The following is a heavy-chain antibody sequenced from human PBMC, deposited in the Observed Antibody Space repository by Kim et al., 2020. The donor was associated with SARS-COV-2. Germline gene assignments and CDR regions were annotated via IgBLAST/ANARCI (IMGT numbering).Heavy chain of an antibody. CDR2: ISYDGSNK. J-gene: IGHJ4*02. Sequence: GGSLRLSCAASGFTFSSYGMHWVRQAPGKGLEWVAVISYDGSNKYYADSVKGRFTISRDNSKNTLYLQMNSLRAEDTAVYYCARDIGYYYDSSGPNNWGQGTLVTVSS. CDR3: ARDIGYYYDSSGPNN. V-gene: IGHV3-33*05. D-gene: IGHD3-22*01. CDR1: GFTFSSYG.